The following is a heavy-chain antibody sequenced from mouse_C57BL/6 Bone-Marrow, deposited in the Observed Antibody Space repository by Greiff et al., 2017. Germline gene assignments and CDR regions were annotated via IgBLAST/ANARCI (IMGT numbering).Heavy chain of an antibody. CDR3: ARSGYGYDGRVCYFDY. CDR2: INPSNGGT. CDR1: GYTFTSYW. J-gene: IGHJ2*01. D-gene: IGHD2-2*01. V-gene: IGHV1-53*01. Sequence: QVQLQQPGTELVKPGASVKLSCKASGYTFTSYWMHWVKQRPGQGLEWIGNINPSNGGTNYNEKLKSKATLTVDKSSSPAYVQLSSLTSEDSAVYYCARSGYGYDGRVCYFDYWGQGTTLTVSS.